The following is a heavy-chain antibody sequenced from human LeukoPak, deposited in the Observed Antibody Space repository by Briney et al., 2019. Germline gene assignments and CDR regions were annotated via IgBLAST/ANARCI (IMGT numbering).Heavy chain of an antibody. CDR1: GGTFSSYA. CDR3: ARGAVAARPPVYYFDY. CDR2: IIPIFGTA. Sequence: VASVKVSCKASGGTFSSYAISWVRQAPGQGLEWMGGIIPIFGTANYAQKFQGRVTITADESTSTAYMELSSLRSEDTAAYYCARGAVAARPPVYYFDYWGQGTLVTVSS. V-gene: IGHV1-69*13. D-gene: IGHD6-6*01. J-gene: IGHJ4*02.